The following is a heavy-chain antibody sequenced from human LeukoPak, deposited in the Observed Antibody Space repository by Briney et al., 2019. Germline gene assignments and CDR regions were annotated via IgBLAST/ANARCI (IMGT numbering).Heavy chain of an antibody. CDR1: GFTFTNYA. J-gene: IGHJ5*02. Sequence: GGSLRLSCAASGFTFTNYAMNWVRQAPAKGLEWVSAISGSGDSTYYVDSVKGRFTISRDNSKHTLYLQMNSLRAEDTAVYYCAKTHDYSNYDMDWFDPWGQGTLVTVSS. D-gene: IGHD4-11*01. CDR2: ISGSGDST. CDR3: AKTHDYSNYDMDWFDP. V-gene: IGHV3-23*01.